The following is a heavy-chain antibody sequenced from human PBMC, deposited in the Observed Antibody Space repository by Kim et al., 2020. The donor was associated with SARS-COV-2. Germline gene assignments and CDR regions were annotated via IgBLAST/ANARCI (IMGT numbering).Heavy chain of an antibody. J-gene: IGHJ4*02. CDR1: GGSFSGYY. CDR3: ARSVVVVAASISDY. Sequence: SETLSLTCAVYGGSFSGYYWSWIRQPPGKGLEWIGEINHSGSTNYNPSLKSRVTISVDTSKNQFSLKLSSVTAADTAVYYCARSVVVVAASISDYWGQGT. CDR2: INHSGST. D-gene: IGHD2-15*01. V-gene: IGHV4-34*01.